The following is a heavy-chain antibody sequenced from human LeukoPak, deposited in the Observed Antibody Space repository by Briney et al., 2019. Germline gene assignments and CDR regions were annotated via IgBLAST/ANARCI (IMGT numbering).Heavy chain of an antibody. D-gene: IGHD3-10*01. J-gene: IGHJ4*02. V-gene: IGHV1-8*01. CDR2: MNSNSGNT. Sequence: ASVKVSCKASVYTFTNYDIMWVRQATGQGPEWMGWMNSNSGNTGCAQKFQGRVTMTRDTSINTAYMELHSLTSEDTAVYYCARGRGGTVVRGYLDYWGQGTLVTVSS. CDR1: VYTFTNYD. CDR3: ARGRGGTVVRGYLDY.